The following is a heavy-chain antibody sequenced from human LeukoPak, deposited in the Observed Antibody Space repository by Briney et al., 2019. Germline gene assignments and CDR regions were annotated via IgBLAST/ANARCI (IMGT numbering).Heavy chain of an antibody. Sequence: GGSLRLSCAASGFIFSSYWMYWVRQAPGKGLVWVGRIKSKTDGGTTDYAAPVKGRFTISRDDSKNTLYLQMNSLETEDTAVYYCTSSSNWNYYYYGMDVWGQGTTVTVSS. J-gene: IGHJ6*02. CDR2: IKSKTDGGTT. D-gene: IGHD1-1*01. CDR3: TSSSNWNYYYYGMDV. V-gene: IGHV3-15*07. CDR1: GFIFSSYW.